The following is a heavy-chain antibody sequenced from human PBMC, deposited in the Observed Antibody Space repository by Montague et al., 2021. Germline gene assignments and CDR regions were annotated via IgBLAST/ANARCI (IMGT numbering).Heavy chain of an antibody. CDR2: IKWNSGLI. J-gene: IGHJ3*02. CDR3: ARRGSLDI. D-gene: IGHD3-10*01. V-gene: IGHV3-9*01. Sequence: SLRLSWAASGFNFDNYAMHWVRQVPGKGLEWVSGIKWNSGLIGYADSVKGRFTISRDNMKNSLYLQMNSLRAEDTAFYYCARRGSLDIWGQGTMVTVSS. CDR1: GFNFDNYA.